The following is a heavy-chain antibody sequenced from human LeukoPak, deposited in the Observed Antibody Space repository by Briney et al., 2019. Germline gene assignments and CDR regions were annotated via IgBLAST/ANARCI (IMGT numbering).Heavy chain of an antibody. CDR1: GYSFTSYW. CDR2: IYPGDSDT. CDR3: ARIYDSSGYYYYYYYYMDV. V-gene: IGHV5-51*01. Sequence: GESLKISCKGSGYSFTSYWIGWVRQMPGKGLEWMGIIYPGDSDTRYGPSFQGQVTISADKSISTAYLQWSSLKASDTAMYYCARIYDSSGYYYYYYYYMDVWGKGTTVTVSS. D-gene: IGHD3-22*01. J-gene: IGHJ6*03.